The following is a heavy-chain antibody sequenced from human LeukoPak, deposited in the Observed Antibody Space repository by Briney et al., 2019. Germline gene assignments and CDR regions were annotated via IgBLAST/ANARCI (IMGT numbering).Heavy chain of an antibody. V-gene: IGHV4-34*01. Sequence: SETLSLTCAVYGGSFSGYYWSWIRQPPGKGLEWIGEINHSGSTDYNPSLKSRVTISVDTSKNQFSLKLSSVTAADTAVYYCARYQLLYLGAFDIWGQGTMVTVSS. D-gene: IGHD2-2*02. J-gene: IGHJ3*02. CDR1: GGSFSGYY. CDR2: INHSGST. CDR3: ARYQLLYLGAFDI.